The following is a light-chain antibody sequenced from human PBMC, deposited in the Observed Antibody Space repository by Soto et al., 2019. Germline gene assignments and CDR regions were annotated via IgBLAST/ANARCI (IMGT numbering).Light chain of an antibody. Sequence: QMTQSPSSLSASVGDRVTITCRASQTISSYLNWYQQKPGRAPKLLIYAASNLQSGVPSRFSGSGSGTDFTLTIASLQPEDFASYYCQQSYSTPWTFGPGTTVE. CDR3: QQSYSTPWT. V-gene: IGKV1-39*01. CDR2: AAS. J-gene: IGKJ1*01. CDR1: QTISSY.